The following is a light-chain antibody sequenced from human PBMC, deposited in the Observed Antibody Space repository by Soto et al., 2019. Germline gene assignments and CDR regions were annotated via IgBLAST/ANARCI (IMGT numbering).Light chain of an antibody. CDR1: STDVGAYNY. CDR3: SSYAGSNSFV. Sequence: QSALTQPPSASGSPGQSVTISCTGTSTDVGAYNYVSWYQQRPGKAPKLMIFEVTKRPSGVPNRFSGSKSGNTASLTVSGVQADDEADYYCSSYAGSNSFVLGTGTKVTVL. CDR2: EVT. V-gene: IGLV2-8*01. J-gene: IGLJ1*01.